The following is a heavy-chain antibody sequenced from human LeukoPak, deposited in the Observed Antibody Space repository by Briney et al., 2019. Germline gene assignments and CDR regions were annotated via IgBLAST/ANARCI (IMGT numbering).Heavy chain of an antibody. D-gene: IGHD3-3*01. V-gene: IGHV4-38-2*02. J-gene: IGHJ4*02. CDR2: IYHSGRT. CDR1: GYSISSGYY. CDR3: ARDWYYNFWNDKLRGPNDY. Sequence: SETLSLTCTVSGYSISSGYYWGWIRQSPGKGLEWIGSIYHSGRTYYNPSLKSRVTISIDTSKNQFSLKLSSVTAADTAVYYCARDWYYNFWNDKLRGPNDYWGQGTLVTVSS.